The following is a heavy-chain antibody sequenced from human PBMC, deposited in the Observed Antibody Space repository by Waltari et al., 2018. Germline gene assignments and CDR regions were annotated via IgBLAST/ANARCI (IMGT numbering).Heavy chain of an antibody. D-gene: IGHD1-26*01. V-gene: IGHV4-59*01. J-gene: IGHJ4*02. Sequence: QVQLQESGPGLVKPSETLSLTCTVSGGSISSYYWSWIRQPPGKGLEWIGYIYYSGSNNYNPSLKSRVTRSVDTSKNQFSLKLRSVTAAETAVYYCAGDSGGGDYFDYWGQGTLVTVSS. CDR3: AGDSGGGDYFDY. CDR2: IYYSGSN. CDR1: GGSISSYY.